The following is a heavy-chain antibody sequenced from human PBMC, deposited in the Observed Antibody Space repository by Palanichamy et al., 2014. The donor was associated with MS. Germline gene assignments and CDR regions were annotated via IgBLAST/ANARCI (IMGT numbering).Heavy chain of an antibody. CDR1: GVFIMSAY. D-gene: IGHD3-10*01. CDR3: ARLFGGDFYYFDF. CDR2: VNNIGTT. J-gene: IGHJ4*02. V-gene: IGHV4-4*09. Sequence: QVQLQESGPRLVKPSETLSLTCSVSGVFIMSAYWSWVRQPPGRPLEYIGHVNNIGTTNYNPSFESRVTISVDPSERQFSLKLTSVTAADTAVYFCARLFGGDFYYFDFWGQGTLATVS.